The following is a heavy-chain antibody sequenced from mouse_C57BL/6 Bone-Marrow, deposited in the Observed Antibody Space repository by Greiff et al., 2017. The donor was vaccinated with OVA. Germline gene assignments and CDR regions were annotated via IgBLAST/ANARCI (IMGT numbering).Heavy chain of an antibody. D-gene: IGHD2-2*01. CDR3: VSGFYAMGY. V-gene: IGHV1-59*01. J-gene: IGHJ4*01. Sequence: QVQLQQPGAELVRPGTSVKLSCKASGYTFTSYWMHWVKQRPGQGLEWIGVIDPSDSYTNYNQKFKGKATLTVDTSSSTAYMQLSSLTSEDSAVYICVSGFYAMGYWGQETPVTASS. CDR2: IDPSDSYT. CDR1: GYTFTSYW.